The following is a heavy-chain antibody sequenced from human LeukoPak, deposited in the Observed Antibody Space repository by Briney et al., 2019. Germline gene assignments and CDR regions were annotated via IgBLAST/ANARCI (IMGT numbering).Heavy chain of an antibody. J-gene: IGHJ4*02. D-gene: IGHD1-26*01. V-gene: IGHV3-30*18. CDR3: VKDLTGGSYPLDY. Sequence: GGSLRLSCAASGFTFRSYGMHWVRQAPSKGREWVAVITSDGSGKHYADSVKGRFTISRDNSKNTLYLQMNSLRAEDTALYYCVKDLTGGSYPLDYWGQGTLVTVSS. CDR1: GFTFRSYG. CDR2: ITSDGSGK.